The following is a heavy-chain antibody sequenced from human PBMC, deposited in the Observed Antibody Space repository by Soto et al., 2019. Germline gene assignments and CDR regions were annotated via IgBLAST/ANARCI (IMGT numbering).Heavy chain of an antibody. CDR1: GYTFTSYG. CDR3: ARERGYGDYEAYYYYYYYMDV. Sequence: ASVKVSCKASGYTFTSYGISWVRQAPGQGLEWMGWISAYNGNTNYAQKLQGRVTMTTDPSTSTAYMELRSLRSDDTAVYYGARERGYGDYEAYYYYYYYMDVWGKGTTVTVSS. V-gene: IGHV1-18*01. D-gene: IGHD4-17*01. CDR2: ISAYNGNT. J-gene: IGHJ6*03.